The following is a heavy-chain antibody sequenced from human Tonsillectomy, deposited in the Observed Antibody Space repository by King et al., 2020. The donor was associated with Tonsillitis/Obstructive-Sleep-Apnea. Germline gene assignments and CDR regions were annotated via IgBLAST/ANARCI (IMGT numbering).Heavy chain of an antibody. V-gene: IGHV4-59*01. CDR2: IYYSGGT. CDR1: GGSISGFY. CDR3: AREGAVMNAFDI. Sequence: QLQESGPGLVKPSETLSLTCTVSGGSISGFYWSWIRQPPGKGIEYIGYIYYSGGTNYNPSLKSRVTISVDTSKNQFSLKLSSVTAADTAVYYCAREGAVMNAFDIWGQGSMVTVSS. J-gene: IGHJ3*02. D-gene: IGHD2-8*01.